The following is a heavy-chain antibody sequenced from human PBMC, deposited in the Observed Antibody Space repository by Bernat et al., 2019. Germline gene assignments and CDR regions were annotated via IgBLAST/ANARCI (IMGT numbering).Heavy chain of an antibody. CDR1: GGSISSYY. CDR3: ARASSAAGSNFDY. J-gene: IGHJ4*02. D-gene: IGHD6-13*01. Sequence: QVPLQESGPGLVKPSETLSLTCTVSGGSISSYYWSWIRQPPGKGLEWIGYIYYSGSTNYNPSLKSRVTISVDTSKNQFSLKLSSVTAADTAVYYCARASSAAGSNFDYWGQGTLVTVSS. V-gene: IGHV4-59*01. CDR2: IYYSGST.